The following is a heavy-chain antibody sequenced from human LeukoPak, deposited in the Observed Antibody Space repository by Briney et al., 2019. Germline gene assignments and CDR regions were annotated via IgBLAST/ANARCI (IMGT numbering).Heavy chain of an antibody. D-gene: IGHD2-2*02. CDR2: THYSGST. V-gene: IGHV4-59*08. CDR1: GGSINNYY. J-gene: IGHJ2*01. Sequence: SETLSLTCTVSGGSINNYYWSWIRQPPGKGLEYIGYTHYSGSTNSNPSLKSRVTISVDTSKNQFSLKLSSVTAADTAVYYCARHRSYQLLYGWYFDLWGRGTLVTVSS. CDR3: ARHRSYQLLYGWYFDL.